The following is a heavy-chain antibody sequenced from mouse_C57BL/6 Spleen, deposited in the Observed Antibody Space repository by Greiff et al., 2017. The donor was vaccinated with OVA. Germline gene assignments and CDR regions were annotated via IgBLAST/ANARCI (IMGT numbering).Heavy chain of an antibody. Sequence: VQLQQSGAELVKPGASVKLSCTASGFNIKDYYMHWVKQRPEQGLEWIGWIDPENGDTEYASKFQGKATITADTSSNTAYLQLSSLTSEDTAVYYCTTLYGSSYRYAMDYWGQGTSVTVSS. D-gene: IGHD1-1*01. CDR3: TTLYGSSYRYAMDY. CDR2: IDPENGDT. CDR1: GFNIKDYY. V-gene: IGHV14-4*01. J-gene: IGHJ4*01.